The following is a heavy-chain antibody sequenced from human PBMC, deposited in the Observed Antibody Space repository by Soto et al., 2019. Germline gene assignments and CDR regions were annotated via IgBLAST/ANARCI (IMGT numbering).Heavy chain of an antibody. CDR3: ARASVTGSWNFDY. Sequence: SETLSLTCTVSGGSVSSGSYYWSWIRQPPGKGLEWIGYIYYSGSTNYNPSLKSRVTISVDTSKNQFSLKLSSVTAADTAVYYCARASVTGSWNFDYWGQGTLVTVSS. D-gene: IGHD3-10*01. J-gene: IGHJ4*02. CDR2: IYYSGST. CDR1: GGSVSSGSYY. V-gene: IGHV4-61*01.